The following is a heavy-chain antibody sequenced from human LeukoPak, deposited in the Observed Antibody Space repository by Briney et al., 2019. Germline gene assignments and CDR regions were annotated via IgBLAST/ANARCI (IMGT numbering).Heavy chain of an antibody. CDR2: ISSRSNYI. CDR3: AREGHTTGWPPFDF. V-gene: IGHV3-21*01. Sequence: GGSLRLSCAASGFTFSSYNMNWVRQAPGKGLEWVSSISSRSNYIYLADSLKGRFTISRDNAKNSLYLQMNSLRAEDTAVYYCAREGHTTGWPPFDFWGQGTLVTVSS. CDR1: GFTFSSYN. D-gene: IGHD2/OR15-2a*01. J-gene: IGHJ4*02.